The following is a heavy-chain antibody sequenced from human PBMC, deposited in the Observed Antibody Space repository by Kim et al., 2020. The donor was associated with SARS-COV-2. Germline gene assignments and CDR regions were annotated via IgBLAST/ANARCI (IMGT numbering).Heavy chain of an antibody. Sequence: GGSLRLSCAASGFTFSSYAMHWVRQAPGKGLEWVAVISYDGSNKYYADSVKGRFTISRDNSNNTLYLQMNSLRAEDTAVYYCARSFSGYYYNPSDYWGQGTLVTVSS. V-gene: IGHV3-30*04. J-gene: IGHJ4*02. D-gene: IGHD3-22*01. CDR3: ARSFSGYYYNPSDY. CDR2: ISYDGSNK. CDR1: GFTFSSYA.